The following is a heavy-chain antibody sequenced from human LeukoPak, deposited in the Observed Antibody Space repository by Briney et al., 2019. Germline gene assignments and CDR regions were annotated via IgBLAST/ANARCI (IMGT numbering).Heavy chain of an antibody. Sequence: GGSLRLSCAASGFTFSDYYMSWIRQAPGKGLEWVSYISSSGSTTYYADPVKGRFTISRDNAKNSLYLQMNSLRAEDTAVYYCARDYDFWKGPVYDYWGQGTLVTVSS. J-gene: IGHJ4*02. CDR1: GFTFSDYY. CDR2: ISSSGSTT. CDR3: ARDYDFWKGPVYDY. V-gene: IGHV3-11*01. D-gene: IGHD3-3*01.